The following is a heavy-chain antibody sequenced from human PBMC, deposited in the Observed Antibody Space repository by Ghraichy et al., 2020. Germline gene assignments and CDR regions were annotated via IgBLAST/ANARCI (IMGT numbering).Heavy chain of an antibody. J-gene: IGHJ3*02. V-gene: IGHV4-39*01. CDR1: GGPITSSSYF. CDR2: LYYSGNT. D-gene: IGHD3-22*01. CDR3: AAPYYSDSSGYYYKAVFDI. Sequence: SETLSLTCSVSGGPITSSSYFWGWIRQPPGKGLEWIGSLYYSGNTYYNPSLKSRVTIFIDTSKNQFSLKLSSVTAADTAVYYCAAPYYSDSSGYYYKAVFDIWGQGTMLTVSS.